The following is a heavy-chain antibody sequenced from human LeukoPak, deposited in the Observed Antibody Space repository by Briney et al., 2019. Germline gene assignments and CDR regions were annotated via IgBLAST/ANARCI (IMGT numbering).Heavy chain of an antibody. CDR2: INHSGST. D-gene: IGHD3-10*01. V-gene: IGHV4-34*01. Sequence: SETLSLTCAVYGGSFSGYYWSWIRQPPGKGLEWIGEINHSGSTNYNPSLKSRVTISVDTSKNQFSLKLSSVTAADTAVYYCARGMVRGVIMPYGMDVWGKGTTVTVSS. J-gene: IGHJ6*04. CDR1: GGSFSGYY. CDR3: ARGMVRGVIMPYGMDV.